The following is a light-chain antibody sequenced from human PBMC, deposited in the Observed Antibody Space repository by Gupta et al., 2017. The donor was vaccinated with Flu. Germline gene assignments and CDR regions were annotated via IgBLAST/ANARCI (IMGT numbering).Light chain of an antibody. J-gene: IGKJ4*01. V-gene: IGKV1D-12*01. CDR1: QSVLSW. CDR2: SIS. CDR3: QQAHIYPLT. Sequence: KVTSTCRASQSVLSWLVWYQQKPGKAPKLLIHSISTLQTGVPPRFSGSGSDTDFTLTISSLQPEDFGTYFCQQAHIYPLTFGGGTTVEI.